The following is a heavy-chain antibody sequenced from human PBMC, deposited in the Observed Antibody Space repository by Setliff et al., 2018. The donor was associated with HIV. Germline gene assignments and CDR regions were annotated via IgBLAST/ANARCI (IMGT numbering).Heavy chain of an antibody. CDR1: GYTFTHYA. CDR2: ISAYNGNT. V-gene: IGHV1-18*01. D-gene: IGHD2-15*01. Sequence: ASVKVSCKASGYTFTHYAISWVRQAPGQGLEYLGWISAYNGNTNYAQKVQGRITMTTDASRSTVDMELRSLTSDDTAGYYCARLASGGWPLEVFDIWGQGTMVTVSS. CDR3: ARLASGGWPLEVFDI. J-gene: IGHJ3*02.